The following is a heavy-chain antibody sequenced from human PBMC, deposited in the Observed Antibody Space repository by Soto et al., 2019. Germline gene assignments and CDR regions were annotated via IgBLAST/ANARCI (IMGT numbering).Heavy chain of an antibody. V-gene: IGHV1-69*13. CDR1: GXTFSSYA. Sequence: GASVKVSCKASGXTFSSYAISWVRQAPGQGLEWMGGIIPIFGTANYAQKFQGRVTITADESTSTAYMELSSLRSEDTAVYYCARAIRIAALPNWFDPWGQGTLVTVSS. J-gene: IGHJ5*02. CDR3: ARAIRIAALPNWFDP. CDR2: IIPIFGTA. D-gene: IGHD6-6*01.